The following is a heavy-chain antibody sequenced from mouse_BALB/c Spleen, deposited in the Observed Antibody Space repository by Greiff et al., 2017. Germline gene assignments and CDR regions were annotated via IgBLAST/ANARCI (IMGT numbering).Heavy chain of an antibody. CDR3: ARESIYDYDDYAMDY. CDR2: IYPGGGYT. CDR1: GYTFTNYW. J-gene: IGHJ4*01. D-gene: IGHD2-4*01. Sequence: VKLQESGAELVRPGTSVKMSCKAAGYTFTNYWIGWVKQRPGHGLEWIGDIYPGGGYTNYNEKFKGKATLTADTSSSTAYMQLSSLTSEDSAIYYCARESIYDYDDYAMDYWGQGTSVTVSS. V-gene: IGHV1-63*02.